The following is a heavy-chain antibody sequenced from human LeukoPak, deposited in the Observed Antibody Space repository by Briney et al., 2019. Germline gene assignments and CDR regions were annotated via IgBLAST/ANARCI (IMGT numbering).Heavy chain of an antibody. CDR3: ARAFDDSSGYPQDI. Sequence: PSQTLSLTCTVSGGSISSGDYYWRWIRQPPGKGLEWIGYIYYSGSTYYNPSLKSRVTISVDTSKNQFSLKLSSVTAADTAVYYCARAFDDSSGYPQDIWGQGTMVTASS. CDR1: GGSISSGDYY. V-gene: IGHV4-30-4*01. J-gene: IGHJ3*02. D-gene: IGHD3-22*01. CDR2: IYYSGST.